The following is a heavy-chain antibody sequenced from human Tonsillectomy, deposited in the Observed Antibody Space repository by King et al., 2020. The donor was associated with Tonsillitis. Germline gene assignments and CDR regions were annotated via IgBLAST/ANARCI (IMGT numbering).Heavy chain of an antibody. D-gene: IGHD5-18*01. CDR3: VRATRGYSYALDF. CDR1: GFTFRSYA. V-gene: IGHV3-30-3*01. Sequence: VQLVESGGGVVQPGRSLRLSCAASGFTFRSYAMHWVRQAPGKGLEWVAVISYDGSDKYYADSVKGRFTISRDNSKNTLYLQMNSLRGEDTAVYYCVRATRGYSYALDFWGQGTQVTVSS. J-gene: IGHJ4*02. CDR2: ISYDGSDK.